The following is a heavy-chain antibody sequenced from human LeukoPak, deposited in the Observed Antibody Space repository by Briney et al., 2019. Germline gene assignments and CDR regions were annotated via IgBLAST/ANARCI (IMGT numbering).Heavy chain of an antibody. Sequence: ASVKVSCKASGGTFSSYAISWVRQAPGQGLEWMGGIIPIFGTANYAQKFQGRVTITADESTSTAYMELSSLRSEDTAVYYCARAPGYSSGWKYNWFDPWGQGTLVTVSS. CDR1: GGTFSSYA. CDR3: ARAPGYSSGWKYNWFDP. V-gene: IGHV1-69*13. J-gene: IGHJ5*02. D-gene: IGHD6-19*01. CDR2: IIPIFGTA.